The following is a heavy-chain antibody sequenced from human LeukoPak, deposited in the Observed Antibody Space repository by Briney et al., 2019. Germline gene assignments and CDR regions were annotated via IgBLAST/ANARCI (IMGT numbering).Heavy chain of an antibody. D-gene: IGHD3-16*01. J-gene: IGHJ4*02. Sequence: GGSLRLSCAASGFTFDDYAMHWVRQAPGKGLEWVSLISGDGGSTYYADSVKGRFTISRDNSKNSLYLQMNSLRTEVTALYYCAKDLSVGGPTYYFDYWGQGTLVTVSS. CDR1: GFTFDDYA. V-gene: IGHV3-43*02. CDR2: ISGDGGST. CDR3: AKDLSVGGPTYYFDY.